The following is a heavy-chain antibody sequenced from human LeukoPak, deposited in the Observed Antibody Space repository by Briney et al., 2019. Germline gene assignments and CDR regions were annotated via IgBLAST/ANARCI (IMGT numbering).Heavy chain of an antibody. V-gene: IGHV1-2*02. CDR1: GYTFTGYN. D-gene: IGHD1-26*01. Sequence: ASVTVSFTASGYTFTGYNMHWVRQDPVQGFEWVGWNNPNRGGTNYAQKFQGRVTMPRDTSISTAYMERSRLRSDDTAVYYCARVLWAAGSYYGFDYWGQGTLVTVSS. CDR3: ARVLWAAGSYYGFDY. J-gene: IGHJ4*02. CDR2: NNPNRGGT.